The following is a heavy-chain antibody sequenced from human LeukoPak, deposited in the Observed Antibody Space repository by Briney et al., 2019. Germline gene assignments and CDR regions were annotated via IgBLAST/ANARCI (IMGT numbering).Heavy chain of an antibody. Sequence: GRSLRLSCAASGFTFSDYWMSWVRQAPGKGPEWVATIKQDGSEEHYVDSVKGRFTVSRDSARNSLFLQMNSLRVEDTAVYYCTTYKNWVAGDVWGQGTTVSVSS. CDR3: TTYKNWVAGDV. CDR2: IKQDGSEE. D-gene: IGHD7-27*01. CDR1: GFTFSDYW. V-gene: IGHV3-7*01. J-gene: IGHJ6*02.